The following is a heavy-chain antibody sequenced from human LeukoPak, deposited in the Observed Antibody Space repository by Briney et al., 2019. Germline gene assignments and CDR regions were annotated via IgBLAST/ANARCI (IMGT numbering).Heavy chain of an antibody. J-gene: IGHJ5*02. CDR1: GGTFSSYT. CDR2: IIPILGIA. Sequence: GASVKVSCKASGGTFSSYTISWVRQAPGQGLEWMGRIIPILGIANYAQKFQGRVTITADKSTSTAYMELSSLRSEDTAVYYCARDSEQQLVQAHWFDPWGQGTLVTVSS. CDR3: ARDSEQQLVQAHWFDP. D-gene: IGHD6-13*01. V-gene: IGHV1-69*04.